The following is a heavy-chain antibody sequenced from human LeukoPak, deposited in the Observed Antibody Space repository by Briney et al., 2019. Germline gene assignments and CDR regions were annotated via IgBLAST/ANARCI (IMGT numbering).Heavy chain of an antibody. J-gene: IGHJ4*02. D-gene: IGHD5-12*01. Sequence: PGGSLGLSCAASGFTLSSYWMHWVRQAPGKGLVWVSRSNSDGSTTNYADSVKGRFTISRDNAQNTLHLQMNGLRAEDTAVYYCVRGPYSGWTGFDYWGQGALVTVSS. CDR2: SNSDGSTT. CDR3: VRGPYSGWTGFDY. CDR1: GFTLSSYW. V-gene: IGHV3-74*01.